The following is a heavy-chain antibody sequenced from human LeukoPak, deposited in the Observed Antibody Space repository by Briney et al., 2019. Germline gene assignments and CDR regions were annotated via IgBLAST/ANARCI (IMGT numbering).Heavy chain of an antibody. CDR2: MNPNSGNT. V-gene: IGHV1-8*01. D-gene: IGHD4-17*01. J-gene: IGHJ4*02. Sequence: GASVKVSCKASGYTFTSYDINWVRQATGQGLEWMGWMNPNSGNTGYAQKFQGRVTMTRDTSISTAYMELSRLRSDDTAVYYCARVQSTVTTKPFDYWGQGTLVTVSS. CDR3: ARVQSTVTTKPFDY. CDR1: GYTFTSYD.